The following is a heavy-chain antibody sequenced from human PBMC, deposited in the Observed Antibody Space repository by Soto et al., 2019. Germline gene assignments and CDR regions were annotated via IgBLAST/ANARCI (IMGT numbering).Heavy chain of an antibody. Sequence: QVQLQESGPGLVKTSGTLSLTCAVSGGSISSNNWWSWVHQAPGKGLEWIGEISHSGSTNYTPSLRSRVTISVDKSKNQFSLKLSSVTAADTAMYYCASYIAVSGAEYFQHWGQGTLVIVSS. CDR1: GGSISSNNW. CDR2: ISHSGST. J-gene: IGHJ1*01. D-gene: IGHD6-19*01. V-gene: IGHV4-4*02. CDR3: ASYIAVSGAEYFQH.